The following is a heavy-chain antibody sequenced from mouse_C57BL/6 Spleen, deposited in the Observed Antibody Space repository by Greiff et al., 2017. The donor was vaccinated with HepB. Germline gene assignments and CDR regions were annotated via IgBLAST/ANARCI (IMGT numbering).Heavy chain of an antibody. Sequence: QVQLKQPGTELVKPGASVKLSCKASGYTFTSYWMHWVKQRPGQGLEWIGNINPSNGGTNYNEKFKSKATLTVDKSSSTAYMQLSSLTSEDSAVYYCARWVLPYYAMDYWGQGTSVTVSS. CDR1: GYTFTSYW. CDR3: ARWVLPYYAMDY. J-gene: IGHJ4*01. D-gene: IGHD2-3*01. V-gene: IGHV1-53*01. CDR2: INPSNGGT.